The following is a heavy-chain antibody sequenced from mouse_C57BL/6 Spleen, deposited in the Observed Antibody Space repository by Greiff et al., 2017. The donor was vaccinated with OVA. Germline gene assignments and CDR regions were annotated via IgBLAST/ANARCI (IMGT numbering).Heavy chain of an antibody. V-gene: IGHV1-64*01. CDR1: GYTFTSYW. CDR2: IHPNSGST. Sequence: QVQLQQPGAELVKPGASVKLSCKASGYTFTSYWMHWVKQRPGQGLEWIGMIHPNSGSTNYNEKFKSKATLTVDKSSSTAYMQLSSLTSEDSAVYYCALITTVVARIAMDYWGQGTSVTVSS. J-gene: IGHJ4*01. CDR3: ALITTVVARIAMDY. D-gene: IGHD1-1*01.